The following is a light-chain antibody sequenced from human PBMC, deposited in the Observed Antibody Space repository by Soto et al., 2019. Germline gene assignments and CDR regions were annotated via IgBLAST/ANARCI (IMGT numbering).Light chain of an antibody. CDR2: DAS. V-gene: IGKV3-11*01. Sequence: VVLTQSPATLSLSPGERATLSCRTSLSVSVYLDWYQQKPGQAPRLFIYDASTRATCIPARFTGSGSGTEFTLTISSLQSEDSAVYYCQQRSNSPPWITFGQGTRLEIK. CDR3: QQRSNSPPWIT. J-gene: IGKJ5*01. CDR1: LSVSVY.